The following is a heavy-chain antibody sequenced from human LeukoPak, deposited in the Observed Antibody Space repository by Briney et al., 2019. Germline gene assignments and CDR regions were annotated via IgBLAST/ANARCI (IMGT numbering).Heavy chain of an antibody. CDR3: AKSGSGRVAYGDYERSRNY. D-gene: IGHD4-17*01. CDR1: GFTFSSYA. V-gene: IGHV3-23*01. CDR2: ISGSGGST. Sequence: GGSLRLSCAASGFTFSSYAMSWVRQAPGGGLEWVSAISGSGGSTYYAHCVKGRFTISRDNSKNTLYLQMNSLRAEDTAVYYCAKSGSGRVAYGDYERSRNYWGQGTLVTVSS. J-gene: IGHJ4*02.